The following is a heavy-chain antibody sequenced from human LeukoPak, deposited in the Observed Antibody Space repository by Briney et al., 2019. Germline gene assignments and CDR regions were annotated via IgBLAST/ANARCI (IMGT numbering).Heavy chain of an antibody. J-gene: IGHJ4*02. CDR2: ISSNGGST. Sequence: GGSLRLSCAASGFTFSIYAMHWGRQAPGEGLGYVSAISSNGGSTYYANSVKGRFTISRDNSKITLYLQMGSLRAEDMAVYYCAATLWFGEPFYDYWGQGTLVTVSS. V-gene: IGHV3-64*01. CDR3: AATLWFGEPFYDY. CDR1: GFTFSIYA. D-gene: IGHD3-10*01.